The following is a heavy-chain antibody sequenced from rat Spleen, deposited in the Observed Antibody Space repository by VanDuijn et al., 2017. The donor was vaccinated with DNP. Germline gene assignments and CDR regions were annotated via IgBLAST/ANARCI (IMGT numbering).Heavy chain of an antibody. CDR3: ATRAAPFAY. Sequence: EVQLVESGGGLVQPGRSMKLSCAASGFTFNKYGMAWVRQAPTQGLEWVASISTIGDNSYYRDSVKGRFTISRDNAKDTQYLQMDSLRSEDTATYYCATRAAPFAYWGQGTLVTVSS. CDR2: ISTIGDNS. CDR1: GFTFNKYG. D-gene: IGHD1-2*01. J-gene: IGHJ3*01. V-gene: IGHV5S13*01.